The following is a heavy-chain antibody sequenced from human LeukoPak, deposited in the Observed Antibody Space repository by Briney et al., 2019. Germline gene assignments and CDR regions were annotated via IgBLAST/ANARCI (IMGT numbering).Heavy chain of an antibody. Sequence: GRSLRLSCAASGFTFDDYAMHWVRQAPGKGLEWVSSISWGSGHSVHADAVQGRFTISRDNAKNSLYLQMNNLRPEDTALYYCIKDLRLDLHLDTFEIWGQGTMVTVSS. J-gene: IGHJ3*02. D-gene: IGHD1-7*01. CDR3: IKDLRLDLHLDTFEI. CDR2: ISWGSGHS. CDR1: GFTFDDYA. V-gene: IGHV3-9*01.